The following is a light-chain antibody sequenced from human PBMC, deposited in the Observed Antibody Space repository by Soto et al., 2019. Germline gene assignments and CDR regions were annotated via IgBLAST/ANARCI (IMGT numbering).Light chain of an antibody. Sequence: QSVLTQPPSASGSPGQSVTISCTGTKNDIGLYDFVSWYQHHPGKAPRLIIYEVVQRPSGVPDRFSGSKSGNTASLTVSGLQAADEADYYCSSYTSSGTLYVFGTGTKVTVL. V-gene: IGLV2-8*01. CDR3: SSYTSSGTLYV. CDR2: EVV. J-gene: IGLJ1*01. CDR1: KNDIGLYDF.